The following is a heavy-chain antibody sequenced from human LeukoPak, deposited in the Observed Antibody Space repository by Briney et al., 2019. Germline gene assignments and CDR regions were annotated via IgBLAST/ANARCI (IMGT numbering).Heavy chain of an antibody. CDR2: IYYSGST. J-gene: IGHJ5*02. CDR1: GGSISSYY. V-gene: IGHV4-59*01. Sequence: SETLSLTCTVSGGSISSYYRSWIRQPPGKGLEWIGYIYYSGSTNYNPSLKSRVTISVDTSKNQFSLKLSSVTAADTAVYYCARGSYDSSGYARFDPWGQGTLVTVSS. CDR3: ARGSYDSSGYARFDP. D-gene: IGHD3-22*01.